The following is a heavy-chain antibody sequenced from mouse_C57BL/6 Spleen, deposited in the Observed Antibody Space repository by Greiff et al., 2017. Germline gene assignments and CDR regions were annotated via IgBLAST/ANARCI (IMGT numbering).Heavy chain of an antibody. CDR3: ARRYYGSGGSYYFDY. CDR1: GYSITSGYY. D-gene: IGHD1-1*01. Sequence: DVKLQESGPGLVKPSQSLSLTCSVTGYSITSGYYWNWIRQFPGNKLEWMGYISYDGSNNYNPSLKNRISITRDTSKNQFFLKLNSVTTEDTATYYCARRYYGSGGSYYFDYWGQGTTLTVSS. J-gene: IGHJ2*01. CDR2: ISYDGSN. V-gene: IGHV3-6*01.